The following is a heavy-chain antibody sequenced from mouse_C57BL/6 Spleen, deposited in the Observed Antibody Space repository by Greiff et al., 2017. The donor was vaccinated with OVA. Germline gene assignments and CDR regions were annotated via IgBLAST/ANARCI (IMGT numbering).Heavy chain of an antibody. CDR3: AREDGSSLAWFAY. V-gene: IGHV5-4*01. CDR1: GFTFSSYA. J-gene: IGHJ3*01. CDR2: ISDGGSYT. Sequence: EVQVVESGGGLVKPGGSLKLSCAASGFTFSSYAMSWVRQTPEKRLEWVATISDGGSYTYYPDNVKGRFTISRDNAKNNLYLQMSHLKSEDTAMYYCAREDGSSLAWFAYWGQGTLVTVSA. D-gene: IGHD1-1*01.